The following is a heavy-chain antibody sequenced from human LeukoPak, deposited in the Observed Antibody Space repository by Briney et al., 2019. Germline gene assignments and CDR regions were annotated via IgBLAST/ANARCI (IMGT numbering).Heavy chain of an antibody. V-gene: IGHV1-2*02. CDR1: GYTFTSYY. D-gene: IGHD3-16*02. Sequence: ASVKVSCKASGYTFTSYYMHWLRQAPGQGLEWMGWINPNNGDTKYAQSFLGRVIKTRDTSTTTAYMELSSLRSDDTAVYFCASYPRSVDTPPFDYWGQGTLVTVSS. J-gene: IGHJ4*02. CDR2: INPNNGDT. CDR3: ASYPRSVDTPPFDY.